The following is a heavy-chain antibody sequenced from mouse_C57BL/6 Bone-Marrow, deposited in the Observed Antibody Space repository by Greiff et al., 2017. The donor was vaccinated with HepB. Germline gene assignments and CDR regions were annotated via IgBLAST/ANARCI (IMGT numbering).Heavy chain of an antibody. D-gene: IGHD1-1*01. CDR3: TITTVVATWYFDV. CDR2: IDPENGDT. CDR1: GFNIKDDY. J-gene: IGHJ1*03. V-gene: IGHV14-4*01. Sequence: VQLQQSGAELVRPGASVKLSCTASGFNIKDDYMHWVKQRPEQGLEWIGWIDPENGDTEYASKFQGKATITADTSSNTAYLQLSSLTSEDTAVYYCTITTVVATWYFDVWGTGTTVTVSS.